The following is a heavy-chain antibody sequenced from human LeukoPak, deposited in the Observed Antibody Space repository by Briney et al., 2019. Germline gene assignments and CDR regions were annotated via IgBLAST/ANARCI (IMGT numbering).Heavy chain of an antibody. V-gene: IGHV3-15*07. CDR3: TSSGGS. CDR1: GFTFSNAW. J-gene: IGHJ5*02. Sequence: GGSLRLSCAASGFTFSNAWMNWVRQTPGQGLEWVGRIKSKDAAGTTDYAAPVKGRFTISRDDSKNTLYLQMNSLKTEDTAVYYCTSSGGSWGQGTPVTVSS. D-gene: IGHD3-16*01. CDR2: IKSKDAAGTT.